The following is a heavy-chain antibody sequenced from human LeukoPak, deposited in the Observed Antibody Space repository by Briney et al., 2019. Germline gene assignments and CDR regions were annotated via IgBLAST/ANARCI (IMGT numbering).Heavy chain of an antibody. D-gene: IGHD4-17*01. CDR2: ISGSGGGT. CDR1: GFTFSSYA. Sequence: GGSLRLSCAASGFTFSSYAMSWVRQAPGKGLEWVSAISGSGGGTYYADSVKGRFTISRDNSKNTLYLQMNSLRAEDTAVYYCAKLEGGGRTVTTSPFDYWGQGTLVTVSS. CDR3: AKLEGGGRTVTTSPFDY. J-gene: IGHJ4*02. V-gene: IGHV3-23*01.